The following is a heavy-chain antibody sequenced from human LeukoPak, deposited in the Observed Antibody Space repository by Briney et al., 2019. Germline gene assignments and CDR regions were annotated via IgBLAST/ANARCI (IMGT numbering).Heavy chain of an antibody. CDR1: GFTFSSYA. Sequence: GGSLRLSCAASGFTFSSYAMSWVRQAPGKGLEWVSAISGSGGSTYYADSVKGRFTISRDNSKNTLYLQMNSLRAEDTAVYYCAKDRGVVVPAALTHDYWGQGTLVTVSS. CDR2: ISGSGGST. D-gene: IGHD2-2*01. CDR3: AKDRGVVVPAALTHDY. J-gene: IGHJ4*02. V-gene: IGHV3-23*01.